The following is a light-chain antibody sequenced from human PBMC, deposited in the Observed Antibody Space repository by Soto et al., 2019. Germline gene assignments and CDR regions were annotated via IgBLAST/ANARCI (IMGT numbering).Light chain of an antibody. V-gene: IGKV3-15*01. CDR2: GAS. CDR3: QHYSNWPPWT. CDR1: QSVSSN. Sequence: EIVITQTPATLSVSPGERATLSCRASQSVSSNLAWYQQKPGQAPRILIYGASTRAAGIPARFSGSGSGTEFTLTISSLQSEDFAVYYCQHYSNWPPWTFGQGTKVEIK. J-gene: IGKJ1*01.